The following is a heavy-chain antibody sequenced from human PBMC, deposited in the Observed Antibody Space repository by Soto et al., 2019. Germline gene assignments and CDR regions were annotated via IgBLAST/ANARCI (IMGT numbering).Heavy chain of an antibody. D-gene: IGHD3-10*01. CDR1: GGSISSGGYY. CDR2: IYYSGST. J-gene: IGHJ4*02. V-gene: IGHV4-31*01. CDR3: ARGPGTMAKIDS. Sequence: QVQLQESGPGLVKPSQTLSLTCTVSGGSISSGGYYWSWIRQHPGKGLEWIGYIYYSGSTYYNPSPTGPVSTXVXSAKTLFSLKLSSATAADTAVYYWARGPGTMAKIDSWGQGTLVTVSS.